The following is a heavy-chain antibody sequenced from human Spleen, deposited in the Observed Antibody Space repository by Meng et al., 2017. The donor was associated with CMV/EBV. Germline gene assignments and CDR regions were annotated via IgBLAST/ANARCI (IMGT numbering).Heavy chain of an antibody. D-gene: IGHD3/OR15-3a*01. CDR2: MYWNEDK. V-gene: IGHV2-5*01. CDR1: SSGVG. Sequence: SSGVGVVWTRLPPGKAREWPALMYWNEDKLYSPSLNSRLTLTNDTSKNQVGLTVTSMVPVDTATYFCAHTTPDFWTAKVQGAIWCDPWGPGTLVTVSS. J-gene: IGHJ5*02. CDR3: AHTTPDFWTAKVQGAIWCDP.